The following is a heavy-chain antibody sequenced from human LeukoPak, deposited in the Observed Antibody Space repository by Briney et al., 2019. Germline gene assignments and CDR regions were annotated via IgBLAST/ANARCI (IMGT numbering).Heavy chain of an antibody. CDR3: ARGVTMVRGVLSGWFDP. V-gene: IGHV4-39*07. CDR1: GFTFSSYS. D-gene: IGHD3-10*01. Sequence: GSLRLSCAASGFTFSSYSMNWVRQPPGKGLEWIGSIYYSGSTYYNPSLKSRVTISVDTSKNQFSLKLSSVTAADTAVYYCARGVTMVRGVLSGWFDPWGQGTLVTVSS. J-gene: IGHJ5*02. CDR2: IYYSGST.